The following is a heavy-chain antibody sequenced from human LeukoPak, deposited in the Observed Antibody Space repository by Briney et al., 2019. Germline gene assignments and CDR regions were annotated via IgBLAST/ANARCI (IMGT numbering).Heavy chain of an antibody. Sequence: GGSLRLSCSASGFTFSSYAMHWVRQAPGKGLEYVSAISTNGVRTYYADSVKGRFTISRDNSKNTLYLQMNSLRAEDTAVYYCAKSKGIAAARPYYFDYWGQGTLVTVSS. CDR3: AKSKGIAAARPYYFDY. CDR1: GFTFSSYA. CDR2: ISTNGVRT. V-gene: IGHV3-64*04. D-gene: IGHD6-13*01. J-gene: IGHJ4*02.